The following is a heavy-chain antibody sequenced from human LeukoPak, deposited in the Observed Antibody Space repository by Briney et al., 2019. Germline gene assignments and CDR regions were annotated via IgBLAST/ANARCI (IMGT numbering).Heavy chain of an antibody. V-gene: IGHV4-38-2*02. CDR3: ARGDYGSGSPLDY. D-gene: IGHD3-10*01. CDR2: IYYSGST. Sequence: SETLSLTCSVSGYSFTSGHYWGWIRQPPGKGLEWIGYIYYSGSTYYNPSLKSRVTISVDTSKNQFSLKLSSVTAADTAVYYCARGDYGSGSPLDYWGQGTLVTVSS. CDR1: GYSFTSGHY. J-gene: IGHJ4*02.